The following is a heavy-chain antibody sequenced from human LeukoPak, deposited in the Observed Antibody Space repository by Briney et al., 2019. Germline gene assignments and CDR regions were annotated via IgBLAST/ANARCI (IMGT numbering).Heavy chain of an antibody. D-gene: IGHD2-8*01. Sequence: GGSLRLSCAASGFTFSSYWMSWVRQAPGKGLEWVANIKQDGSEKYYVDSVKGRFTISRDNAKNSLYLQMNSLRAEDTAVYYCARGRRTVYAYFDYWGQGTLVTVSS. J-gene: IGHJ4*02. CDR2: IKQDGSEK. V-gene: IGHV3-7*01. CDR1: GFTFSSYW. CDR3: ARGRRTVYAYFDY.